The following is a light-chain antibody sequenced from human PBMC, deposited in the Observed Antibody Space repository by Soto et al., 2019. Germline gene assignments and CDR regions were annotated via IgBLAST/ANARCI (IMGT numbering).Light chain of an antibody. J-gene: IGKJ1*01. CDR1: HSISTY. V-gene: IGKV1-39*01. CDR2: AAS. Sequence: DIQLTQSPSSLPASVGDRVTITCRASHSISTYLNWYQQTPGKAPKLLIYAASNLQSGVPSRFSGSGSGTDFTLTIGSLQPEDLATYYCQQSYNFPQTFGQGTKVEIK. CDR3: QQSYNFPQT.